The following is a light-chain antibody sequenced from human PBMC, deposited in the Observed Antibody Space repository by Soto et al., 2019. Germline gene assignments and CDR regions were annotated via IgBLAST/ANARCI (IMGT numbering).Light chain of an antibody. CDR3: LSYDSSLV. J-gene: IGLJ2*01. CDR1: SSNIGAGYD. CDR2: GNS. Sequence: QSVLTQPPSVSGAPGQRGTISCTGSSSNIGAGYDVHWYQHLPGAAPKLLIYGNSNRPSGVPDRFSGCKSGTSASLGITGLQAEDQADYYCLSYDSSLVFGGGTQLTVL. V-gene: IGLV1-40*01.